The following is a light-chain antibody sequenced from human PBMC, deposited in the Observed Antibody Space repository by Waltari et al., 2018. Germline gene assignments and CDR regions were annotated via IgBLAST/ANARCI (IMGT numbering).Light chain of an antibody. CDR2: GAS. CDR1: QTVRTTY. CDR3: QQYDISPLT. V-gene: IGKV3-20*01. J-gene: IGKJ4*01. Sequence: EIVFTQSPGTLSLSPGGRATLSCRASQTVRTTYLAWYHQKPGQAPTLLIYGASSRATGIPDRFSGSGSGTDFSLTISSLEPEDFAVYYCQQYDISPLTFGGGTKVEIK.